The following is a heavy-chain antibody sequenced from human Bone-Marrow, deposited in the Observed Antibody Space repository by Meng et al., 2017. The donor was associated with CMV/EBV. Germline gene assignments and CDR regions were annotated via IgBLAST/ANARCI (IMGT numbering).Heavy chain of an antibody. V-gene: IGHV3-30*02. CDR1: GFTFRNFG. CDR3: AKGGINYDSFPRAGLMDV. CDR2: IRFNGKNE. Sequence: GGSLRLSCAASGFTFRNFGMHWVRQAPGKGLEWVAFIRFNGKNEYYADSVRGRFTISRDNSKNTVYLQMNSLRAEDTAIYYCAKGGINYDSFPRAGLMDVWGQGTTVTVSS. J-gene: IGHJ6*02. D-gene: IGHD3-3*01.